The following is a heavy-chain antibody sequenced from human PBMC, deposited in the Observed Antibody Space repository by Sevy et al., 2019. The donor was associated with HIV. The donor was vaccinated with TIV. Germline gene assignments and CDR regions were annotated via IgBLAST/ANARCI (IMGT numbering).Heavy chain of an antibody. J-gene: IGHJ5*02. CDR2: VYDIGST. D-gene: IGHD2-15*01. CDR3: ARGFCSAGACYWFDP. CDR1: GGSISSYY. Sequence: SEILSLTCIVSGGSISSYYWSWIRQPPGKGLEWIGYVYDIGSTNYNPSLKSRVSISVDTSKKQLSLKLSSVTAADTAVYYCARGFCSAGACYWFDPWSQGTLVTVSS. V-gene: IGHV4-59*01.